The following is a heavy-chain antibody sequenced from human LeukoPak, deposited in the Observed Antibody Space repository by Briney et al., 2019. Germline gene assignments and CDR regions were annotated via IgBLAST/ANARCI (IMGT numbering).Heavy chain of an antibody. J-gene: IGHJ4*02. CDR3: AREILGGFNPGAY. V-gene: IGHV4-39*07. CDR1: GGSISSSSYY. CDR2: ISLTGLT. D-gene: IGHD1-14*01. Sequence: PSETLSLTCTVSGGSISSSSYYWGWIRQPPGKGLEWIGEISLTGLTHYNPSLESRVTVSLDKSKNQLSLNLTSVTAADTAVYYCAREILGGFNPGAYWGQGILVTVSS.